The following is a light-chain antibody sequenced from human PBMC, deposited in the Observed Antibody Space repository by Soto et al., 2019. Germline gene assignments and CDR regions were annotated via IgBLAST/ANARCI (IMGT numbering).Light chain of an antibody. CDR2: DVS. V-gene: IGKV1-33*01. CDR3: QHYNSYSEA. CDR1: QDISNY. J-gene: IGKJ1*01. Sequence: DIQMTQSPPSLSVSVGDRVTITCQASQDISNYLHWFQQKPGKAPQLLIFDVSNLQTGVPSRFSGGGSGTDFTLTISSLQPDDFATYYCQHYNSYSEAFGQGAKVDIK.